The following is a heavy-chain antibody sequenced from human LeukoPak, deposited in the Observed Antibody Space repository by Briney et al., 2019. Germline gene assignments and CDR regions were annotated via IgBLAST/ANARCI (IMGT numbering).Heavy chain of an antibody. D-gene: IGHD3-22*01. CDR2: IRSKANSYAT. J-gene: IGHJ4*02. CDR3: TTDTYYYDSIGGLRY. CDR1: GFTFSGSA. V-gene: IGHV3-73*01. Sequence: GGSLRLSCAASGFTFSGSAMHWVRQASGKGLEWVGRIRSKANSYATAYAASVKGRFTISRDDSKNAAYLQMNSLKTEDTAVYYCTTDTYYYDSIGGLRYWGQGTLVTVSS.